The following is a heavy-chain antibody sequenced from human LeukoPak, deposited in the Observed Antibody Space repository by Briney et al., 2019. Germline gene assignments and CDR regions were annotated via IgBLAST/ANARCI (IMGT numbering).Heavy chain of an antibody. J-gene: IGHJ4*02. D-gene: IGHD3-10*01. CDR3: ARDADSFGELPCPSDY. V-gene: IGHV3-21*01. CDR2: ISSSSSYI. Sequence: PGGSLRLSCAASGFTFSSYSMNWVRQAPGKGLEWVSSISSSSSYIYYADSVKGRFTISRDNAKNSLYLQMNSLRAEDTAVYYCARDADSFGELPCPSDYWGQGTLVTVSS. CDR1: GFTFSSYS.